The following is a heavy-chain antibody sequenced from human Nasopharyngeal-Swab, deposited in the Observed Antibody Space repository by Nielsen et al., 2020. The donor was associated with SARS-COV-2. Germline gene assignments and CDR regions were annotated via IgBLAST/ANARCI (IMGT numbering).Heavy chain of an antibody. CDR1: GSTFSSYS. D-gene: IGHD5-18*01. J-gene: IGHJ4*02. CDR3: ARDQYSYGAYQIDY. V-gene: IGHV3-48*01. CDR2: ISSSSSTI. Sequence: GESLKISCAASGSTFSSYSMNWVRQAPGKGLEWVSYISSSSSTIYYADSVKGRFTISRDNAKNSLYLQMNSLRAEDTAVYYCARDQYSYGAYQIDYWGQGTLVTVSS.